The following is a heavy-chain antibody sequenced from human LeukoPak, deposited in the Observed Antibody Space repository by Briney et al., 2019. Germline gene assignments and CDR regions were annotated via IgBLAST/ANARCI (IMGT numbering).Heavy chain of an antibody. D-gene: IGHD3-22*01. CDR1: GGSISSSSYY. J-gene: IGHJ4*02. CDR2: IYYSGST. V-gene: IGHV4-39*07. CDR3: ARDWDYYYDSSGYYYWFH. Sequence: SETLSLTCTVSGGSISSSSYYWGWIRQPPGKGLEWIGSIYYSGSTYYNPSLKSRVTISVDTSKNQFSLKLSSVTAADTAVYYCARDWDYYYDSSGYYYWFHWGQGTLVTVSS.